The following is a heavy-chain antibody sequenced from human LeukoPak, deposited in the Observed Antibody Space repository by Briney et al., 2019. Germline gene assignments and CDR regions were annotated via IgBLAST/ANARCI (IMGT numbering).Heavy chain of an antibody. CDR3: AKREIAYKFDP. Sequence: HTGGSLRLSCAASGFTFSSYAMSWVRQAPGKGLEWVSAISGSGGSTYYADSVRGRFTISRDNSKNTLYLQMNSLRAEDTAVYYCAKREIAYKFDPWGQGTLVTVSS. CDR1: GFTFSSYA. V-gene: IGHV3-23*01. J-gene: IGHJ5*02. D-gene: IGHD1-14*01. CDR2: ISGSGGST.